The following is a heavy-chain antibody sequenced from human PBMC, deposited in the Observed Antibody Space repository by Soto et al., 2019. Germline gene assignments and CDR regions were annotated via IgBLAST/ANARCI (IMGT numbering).Heavy chain of an antibody. CDR3: AKDQGSSWYEIDY. J-gene: IGHJ4*02. CDR2: IYYDGTKK. CDR1: GFTFSPYG. Sequence: PGGSLRLSCAASGFTFSPYGMHWVRQAPGKGLEWVAVIYYDGTKKEYADSVKGRFTISRDNSKNTLYLQMNSLRAEDTAVYYCAKDQGSSWYEIDYWGQGTLVTVSS. D-gene: IGHD6-13*01. V-gene: IGHV3-33*06.